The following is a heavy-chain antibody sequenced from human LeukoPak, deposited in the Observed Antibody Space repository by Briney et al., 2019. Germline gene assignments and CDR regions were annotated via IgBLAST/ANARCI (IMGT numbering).Heavy chain of an antibody. CDR1: GFTFSDYY. D-gene: IGHD3-10*01. J-gene: IGHJ4*02. CDR2: ISSSSSYT. Sequence: PGGSLRLSCAASGFTFSDYYMSWIRQAPGKGLEWVSYISSSSSYTNYADSVKGLFTISRDYAKNSLYLQMNTLRAEDTAVYYCARYSAGPRMIHYYGSGSPNSPFDYWGQGTLVTVSS. CDR3: ARYSAGPRMIHYYGSGSPNSPFDY. V-gene: IGHV3-11*06.